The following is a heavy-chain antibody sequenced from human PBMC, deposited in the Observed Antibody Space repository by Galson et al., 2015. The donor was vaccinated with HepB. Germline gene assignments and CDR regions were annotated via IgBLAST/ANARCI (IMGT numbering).Heavy chain of an antibody. CDR3: AKESGSDSSGWPTQFWSGYYYGMDV. J-gene: IGHJ6*02. CDR1: GFTFSSYA. D-gene: IGHD6-19*01. CDR2: ISGSGGST. V-gene: IGHV3-23*01. Sequence: SLRLSCAASGFTFSSYAMSWVRQAPGEGLEWVSAISGSGGSTYYADSVKGRFTISRDNSKNTLYLQMNSLRAEDTAVYYCAKESGSDSSGWPTQFWSGYYYGMDVWGQGTTVTVSS.